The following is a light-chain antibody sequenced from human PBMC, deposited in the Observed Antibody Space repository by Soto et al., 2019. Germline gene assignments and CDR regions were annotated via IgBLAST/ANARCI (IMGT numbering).Light chain of an antibody. J-gene: IGLJ7*01. CDR3: CSYGGSRAV. CDR2: EVS. CDR1: SSDVGSHNR. V-gene: IGLV2-23*02. Sequence: QSALTQPASVSGSPGQSITIYCTGTSSDVGSHNRVSWYQQHPGQAPKLMIYEVSKRPLGVSARFSASKSGNTASLTISGLQAEDEDDYYCCSYGGSRAVFGGGTRLTVL.